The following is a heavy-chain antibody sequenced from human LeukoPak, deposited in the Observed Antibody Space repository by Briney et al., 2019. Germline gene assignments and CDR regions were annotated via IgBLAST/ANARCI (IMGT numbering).Heavy chain of an antibody. V-gene: IGHV4-31*03. Sequence: KPSETLSLTCTVSGGSISSGGYYWSWIRQHPGKGLEWIGYIYYSGSTYYNPSLKSRVTISVDTPKNQFSLKLSSVTAADTAVYYCASVNYYDSSGYHDWGQGTLVTVSS. J-gene: IGHJ4*02. D-gene: IGHD3-22*01. CDR1: GGSISSGGYY. CDR3: ASVNYYDSSGYHD. CDR2: IYYSGST.